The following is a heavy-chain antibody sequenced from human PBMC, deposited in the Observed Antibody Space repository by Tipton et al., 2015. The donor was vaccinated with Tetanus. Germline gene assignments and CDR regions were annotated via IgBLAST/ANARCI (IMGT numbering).Heavy chain of an antibody. V-gene: IGHV4-39*01. J-gene: IGHJ1*01. CDR1: GGSVSNSDYY. CDR3: VANDGGLEHGQH. Sequence: TLSLTCTVSGGSVSNSDYYWGWIRQSPGKGLEWIGSIWYDGSAYYNPSLKSRVTISVDTSKNQFSLKVRSVTAADTAVYYCVANDGGLEHGQHWGQGTLVTVSS. CDR2: IWYDGSA. D-gene: IGHD2-8*01.